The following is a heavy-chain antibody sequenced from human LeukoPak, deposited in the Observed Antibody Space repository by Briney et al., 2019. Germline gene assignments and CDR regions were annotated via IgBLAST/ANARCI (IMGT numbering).Heavy chain of an antibody. CDR1: GGSFSGYY. J-gene: IGHJ4*02. V-gene: IGHV4-34*01. CDR3: ARKDSYYFDY. Sequence: PSETLSLTCAVYGGSFSGYYWSWIRQPPGKGLEWIGEINHSGSTNYNPSLKSRVTISVATSKNQFSLKLSSVTAADTAVYYCARKDSYYFDYWGQGTLVTVSS. D-gene: IGHD2-15*01. CDR2: INHSGST.